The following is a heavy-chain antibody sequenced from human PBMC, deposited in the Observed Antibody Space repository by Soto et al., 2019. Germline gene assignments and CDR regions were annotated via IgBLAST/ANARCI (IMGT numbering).Heavy chain of an antibody. V-gene: IGHV4-59*01. CDR3: ARDARRFYDYIWGSYRGYDAFDI. D-gene: IGHD3-16*02. CDR1: GGSISSYY. J-gene: IGHJ3*02. CDR2: IYYSGST. Sequence: QVQLQESGPGLVKPSETLSLTCTVSGGSISSYYWSWIRQPPGKGLEWIGCIYYSGSTNYNPSLKRRVTISVDTSNNQFSLKLSSVTAADTAVYYCARDARRFYDYIWGSYRGYDAFDIWGQGTMVTVSS.